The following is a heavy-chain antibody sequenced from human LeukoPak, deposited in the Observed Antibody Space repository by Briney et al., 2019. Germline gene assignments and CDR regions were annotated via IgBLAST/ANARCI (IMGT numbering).Heavy chain of an antibody. J-gene: IGHJ4*02. D-gene: IGHD5-18*01. V-gene: IGHV3-74*01. CDR2: INSDGSST. CDR3: ARDRSLSAMDY. Sequence: GGSLRLSCAASGFTFSNYRMHWVRQAPGKGLVWVSRINSDGSSTNYADSVKGRFTISRDNAKNALYLQMNSLRDEDTAVYYCARDRSLSAMDYWGQGTLVTVSS. CDR1: GFTFSNYR.